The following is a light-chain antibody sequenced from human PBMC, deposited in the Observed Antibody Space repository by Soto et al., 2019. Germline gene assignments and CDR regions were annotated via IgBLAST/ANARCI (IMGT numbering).Light chain of an antibody. CDR1: SSDVGNYNS. Sequence: LTQPASVSGSPGQSITISCAGTSSDVGNYNSVSWYQHHPGKAPKLMIYDVSNRPSGVSNRFSGSKSGNTASLTISGLQAEDESDYYCSSYTSSTTYVFGSGTKVTVL. CDR2: DVS. J-gene: IGLJ1*01. CDR3: SSYTSSTTYV. V-gene: IGLV2-14*03.